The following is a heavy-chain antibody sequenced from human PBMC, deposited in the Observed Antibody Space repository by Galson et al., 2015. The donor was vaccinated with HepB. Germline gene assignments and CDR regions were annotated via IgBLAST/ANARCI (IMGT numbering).Heavy chain of an antibody. Sequence: SCKASGGTFSSYAISWVRQAPGQGLEWMGGIIPIFGTANYAQKFQGRVTITADKSTSTAYMELSSLRSEDTAVYYCARGVRRSSGWYGVDYYGMDVWGQGTTVTVSS. CDR2: IIPIFGTA. CDR1: GGTFSSYA. D-gene: IGHD6-19*01. J-gene: IGHJ6*02. V-gene: IGHV1-69*06. CDR3: ARGVRRSSGWYGVDYYGMDV.